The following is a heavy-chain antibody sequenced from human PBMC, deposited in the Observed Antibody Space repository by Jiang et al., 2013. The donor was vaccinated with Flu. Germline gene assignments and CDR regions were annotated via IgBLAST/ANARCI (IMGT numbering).Heavy chain of an antibody. V-gene: IGHV5-51*01. J-gene: IGHJ4*02. CDR2: IYPRDSDA. CDR1: GYSFLNHW. CDR3: ARREYSSSSGIDY. D-gene: IGHD6-6*01. Sequence: GAEVKKPGESLKISCKASGYSFLNHWIGWVRQMPGKGLEFLGIIYPRDSDARYNPAFQGRVTISVDTSVNTAFLQWDALQASDNAMYYCARREYSSSSGIDYWGQGTLVTVSS.